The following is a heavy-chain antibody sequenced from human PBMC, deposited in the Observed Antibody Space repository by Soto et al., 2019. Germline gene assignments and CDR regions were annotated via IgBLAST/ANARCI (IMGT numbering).Heavy chain of an antibody. Sequence: SETLSLTCALYGGSLSGYYWSWIRQPPRKGLEWLGEINHSGSTNYNPSLKSRVTISVDTSKNQFSLKLSSVTAAATAVYYCARRRVGRYYFDYWGQGTLVSASS. CDR1: GGSLSGYY. CDR3: ARRRVGRYYFDY. CDR2: INHSGST. J-gene: IGHJ4*02. V-gene: IGHV4-34*01.